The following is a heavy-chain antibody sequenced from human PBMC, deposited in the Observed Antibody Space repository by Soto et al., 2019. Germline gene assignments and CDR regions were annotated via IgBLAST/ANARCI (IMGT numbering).Heavy chain of an antibody. D-gene: IGHD1-1*01. CDR3: AREGGTDYYGMDV. CDR1: GFDFSIYE. CDR2: ITSGGTTI. Sequence: EVQLVESGGGLVQPGGSLRLSCAASGFDFSIYEMDWVRQAPGMGLEWISYITSGGTTIFYADSVKGRFTISRDNAKNSLFLQMNSLRAEDTAVYYCAREGGTDYYGMDVWGRGTTVTVSS. V-gene: IGHV3-48*03. J-gene: IGHJ6*02.